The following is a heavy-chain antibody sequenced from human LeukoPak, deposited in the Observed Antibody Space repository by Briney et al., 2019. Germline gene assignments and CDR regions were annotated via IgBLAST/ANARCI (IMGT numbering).Heavy chain of an antibody. D-gene: IGHD1-26*01. CDR3: ARDIREVGESHYFDY. CDR1: GISITTYY. V-gene: IGHV4-59*01. Sequence: KPSETLSLTCTVSGISITTYYWSWIRQPPGKGLEWIGLIHYSGSTTYNPSLKSRVTISLDTSKNQFSLHLSSVTGADTAVYYCARDIREVGESHYFDYWSQGALVTVTS. J-gene: IGHJ4*02. CDR2: IHYSGST.